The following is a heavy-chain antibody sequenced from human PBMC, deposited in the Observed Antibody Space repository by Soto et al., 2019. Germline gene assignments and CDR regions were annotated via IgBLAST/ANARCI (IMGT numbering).Heavy chain of an antibody. V-gene: IGHV3-33*01. D-gene: IGHD4-17*01. CDR2: IWYDGSNK. J-gene: IGHJ3*02. CDR3: ARDFVTTTVSTGAAFDI. CDR1: GFTFSSYG. Sequence: GSLRLSCAASGFTFSSYGMHWVRQAPGKGLEWVAVIWYDGSNKYYADSVKVRFTISRDNSKNTLYLQMNSLRAEDTAVYYCARDFVTTTVSTGAAFDIWGQGTMVTVSS.